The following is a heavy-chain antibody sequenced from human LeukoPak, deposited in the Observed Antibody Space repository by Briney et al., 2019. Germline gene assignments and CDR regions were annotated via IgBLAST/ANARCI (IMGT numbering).Heavy chain of an antibody. J-gene: IGHJ3*02. V-gene: IGHV4-38-2*02. Sequence: PSETLSLTCTVSGYSISSGYYWGWIRQPPGKGLEWIGTIYHSGSTYYNPSLKSRVTISVDTSKNQFSLKLSSVTAADTAVYYCARWSIAARLHYAFDIWGQGTMVTVSS. D-gene: IGHD6-6*01. CDR2: IYHSGST. CDR3: ARWSIAARLHYAFDI. CDR1: GYSISSGYY.